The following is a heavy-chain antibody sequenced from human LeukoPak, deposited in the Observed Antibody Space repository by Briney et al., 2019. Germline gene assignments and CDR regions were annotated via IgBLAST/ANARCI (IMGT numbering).Heavy chain of an antibody. D-gene: IGHD1-26*01. CDR3: AKDVGKWESLHFFDH. J-gene: IGHJ4*02. CDR1: GFTLSTNA. V-gene: IGHV3-23*01. CDR2: ISGSGAST. Sequence: PGGSLRLSCLTSGFTLSTNAMSWVRQAPGKGLEWISGISGSGASTYYADSVKGRFTISRDDSRNTLYLQMNSLRGDDTAVYYCAKDVGKWESLHFFDHWGRGTLVTVSS.